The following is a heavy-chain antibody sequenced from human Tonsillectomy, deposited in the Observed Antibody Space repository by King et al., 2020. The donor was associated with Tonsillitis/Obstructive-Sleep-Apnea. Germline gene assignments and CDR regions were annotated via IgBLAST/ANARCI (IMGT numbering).Heavy chain of an antibody. Sequence: HVQLVESGGGVVQPGRSLRLSCAVSGFTFSSYAMHLVRQSPGKGIEWVAVIAYDGRNKYYAESVKCRFTIYRENSKNTLYLQMNSMRADDTAVYYCARERGGYCSGGSCYGNWFDPWGQGTLVTVSS. CDR1: GFTFSSYA. CDR3: ARERGGYCSGGSCYGNWFDP. CDR2: IAYDGRNK. J-gene: IGHJ5*02. V-gene: IGHV3-30*01. D-gene: IGHD2-15*01.